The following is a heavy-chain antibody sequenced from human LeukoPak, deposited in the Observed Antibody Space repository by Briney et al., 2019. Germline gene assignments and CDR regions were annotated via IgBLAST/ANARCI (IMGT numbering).Heavy chain of an antibody. CDR2: IYSGGST. V-gene: IGHV3-66*01. CDR1: GFTVSSNY. CDR3: ARDVVPAASVPDDSNYYYGMDV. Sequence: PGGSLRLSCAASGFTVSSNYMSWVRQAPGKGLEWVSVIYSGGSTYYADSVKGRFTISRDNSKNTLYLQMNSLRAEDTAVYYCARDVVPAASVPDDSNYYYGMDVWGQGTTVTVSS. J-gene: IGHJ6*02. D-gene: IGHD2-2*01.